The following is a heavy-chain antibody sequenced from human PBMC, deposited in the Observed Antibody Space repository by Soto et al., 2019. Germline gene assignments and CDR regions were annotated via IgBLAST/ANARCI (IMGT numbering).Heavy chain of an antibody. CDR2: MSYDGTNT. V-gene: IGHV3-30-3*01. CDR1: GFMFSAYA. J-gene: IGHJ4*01. D-gene: IGHD6-19*01. CDR3: ARDPSPYTSGWYGIDF. Sequence: QVQLVESGGGVDQPGASLRLSCTASGFMFSAYAMLWVRQAPGKGLEWVAAMSYDGTNTYYADSLKGRFTISRDNSKNTLFLQMSSLTADDSAVYYCARDPSPYTSGWYGIDFWGLGTLVTVSS.